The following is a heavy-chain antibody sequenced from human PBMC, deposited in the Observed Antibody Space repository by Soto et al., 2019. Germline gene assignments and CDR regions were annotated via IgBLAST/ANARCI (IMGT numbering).Heavy chain of an antibody. D-gene: IGHD2-21*02. CDR1: GGSISGGYYY. CDR2: IYYSGNT. Sequence: SETLSPSCSVSGGSISGGYYYWSWIRKPPGKGREWIGNIYYSGNTYYNQSLKSRLIISIETSKNQVSLKVGSVTAAAPAVYYCASCDLHGIDVCGHGTTVT. J-gene: IGHJ6*02. CDR3: ASCDLHGIDV. V-gene: IGHV4-30-4*02.